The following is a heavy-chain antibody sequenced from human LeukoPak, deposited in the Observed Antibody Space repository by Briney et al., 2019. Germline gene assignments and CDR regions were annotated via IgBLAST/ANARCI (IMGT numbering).Heavy chain of an antibody. J-gene: IGHJ5*02. CDR1: GFTFSSYW. Sequence: PGGSLRLSCAASGFTFSSYWMHWVRQAPGKGLVWVSRMNSDGSTTNYADSVKGRFTISRDNAKNTLYLQMNSLRGEDTAMYYCARAGQYSTSNWFDPWGQGTLVTVSS. CDR3: ARAGQYSTSNWFDP. V-gene: IGHV3-74*01. CDR2: MNSDGSTT. D-gene: IGHD6-13*01.